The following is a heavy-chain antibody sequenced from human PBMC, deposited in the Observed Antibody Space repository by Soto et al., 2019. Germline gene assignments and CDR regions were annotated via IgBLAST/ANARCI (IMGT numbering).Heavy chain of an antibody. D-gene: IGHD6-6*01. V-gene: IGHV3-53*01. CDR3: ARAESSSSLYYGMDV. Sequence: PGGSLRLSCAASGFTVSSNYMSWVRQAPGKGLEWVSVIYSGGSTYYADSVKGRFTISRDNSKNTLYLQMNSLRAEDTAIYYCARAESSSSLYYGMDVWGPGTTVTVSS. CDR1: GFTVSSNY. CDR2: IYSGGST. J-gene: IGHJ6*02.